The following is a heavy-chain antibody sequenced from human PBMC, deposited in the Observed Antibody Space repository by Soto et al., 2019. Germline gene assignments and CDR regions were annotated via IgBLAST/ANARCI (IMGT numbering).Heavy chain of an antibody. CDR3: AREWEDYDYLDY. J-gene: IGHJ4*02. D-gene: IGHD4-17*01. CDR1: GGSISSGGYY. CDR2: IYYSGST. Sequence: SETLSLTCTVSGGSISSGGYYWSWIRQHPGKGLEWIGYIYYSGSTYYNPSLKSRVTISVDTSKNQFSLKLSSVTAADTAVYYCAREWEDYDYLDYWGQGTLVTVSS. V-gene: IGHV4-31*03.